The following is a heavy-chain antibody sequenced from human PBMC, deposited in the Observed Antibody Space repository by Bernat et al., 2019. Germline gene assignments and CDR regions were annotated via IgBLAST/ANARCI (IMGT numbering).Heavy chain of an antibody. CDR1: GFTFSNAW. V-gene: IGHV3-15*07. Sequence: EVQLVESGGGLVKPGGSLRLPCAASGFTFSNAWMNWVRQAPGKGLVWVGRIKSKTDGGATDYAAHVKGRFTISRDDSTNTLYLQMNSLKTEDTAVYYCTTDSGSSDSYYYYGMDVWGQGTTVTVSS. CDR2: IKSKTDGGAT. J-gene: IGHJ6*02. D-gene: IGHD1-26*01. CDR3: TTDSGSSDSYYYYGMDV.